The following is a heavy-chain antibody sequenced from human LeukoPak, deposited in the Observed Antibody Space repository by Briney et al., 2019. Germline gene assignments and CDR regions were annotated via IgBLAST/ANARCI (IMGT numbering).Heavy chain of an antibody. Sequence: GGSLRLSCAASGFTFSNYLMHWVRHTPGKGLVWISRISTDESFTNYADSVKGRFSISRDNAKNTLYLQMNSLRVEDTAVYYCARGRPHGNDYWGQGTLVTVSS. V-gene: IGHV3-74*01. J-gene: IGHJ4*02. CDR2: ISTDESFT. CDR3: ARGRPHGNDY. D-gene: IGHD4-23*01. CDR1: GFTFSNYL.